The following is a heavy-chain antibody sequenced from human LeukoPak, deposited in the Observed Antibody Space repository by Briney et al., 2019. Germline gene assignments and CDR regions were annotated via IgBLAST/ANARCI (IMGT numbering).Heavy chain of an antibody. CDR2: IYYSGST. D-gene: IGHD4-17*01. Sequence: SETLSLTCSVSGGSISSSSYYWGWIRQPPGKGLEWIGSIYYSGSTYYNPSLQSRVTISVDTSRNQFSLKLNSVTAADTSVYYCVRHESGDYFNYWGQGTLVTVSS. V-gene: IGHV4-39*01. CDR1: GGSISSSSYY. J-gene: IGHJ4*02. CDR3: VRHESGDYFNY.